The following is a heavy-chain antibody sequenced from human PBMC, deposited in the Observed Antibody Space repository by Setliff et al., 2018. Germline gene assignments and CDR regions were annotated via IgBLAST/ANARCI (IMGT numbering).Heavy chain of an antibody. J-gene: IGHJ4*02. CDR2: IYSGDRNT. V-gene: IGHV3-23*03. D-gene: IGHD6-13*01. CDR1: GFTFSTYA. CDR3: AKRRSSSWFGGIDY. Sequence: GSLRLSCAASGFTFSTYAMSWVRQAPGKGLEWVSTIYSGDRNTFYTDSVKGRFTIFRDGSKNTLFLQMTSLRAEDTAVYYCAKRRSSSWFGGIDYWGQGTLVTVSS.